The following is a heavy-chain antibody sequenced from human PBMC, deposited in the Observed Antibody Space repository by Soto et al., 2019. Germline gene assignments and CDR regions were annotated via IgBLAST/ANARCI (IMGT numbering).Heavy chain of an antibody. Sequence: QVQLVQSGAEVKKPGSSVKVSCKASGGTFSSYAISWVRQAPGQGLEWMGGIIRIFGTATYAQKFQGRVTITADESTSTAYMELSSLRSEDTAVYYCARNGYCVSTSCYSDYYSGMDVWGQGTTVTVSS. J-gene: IGHJ6*02. CDR1: GGTFSSYA. CDR3: ARNGYCVSTSCYSDYYSGMDV. CDR2: IIRIFGTA. V-gene: IGHV1-69*12. D-gene: IGHD2-2*02.